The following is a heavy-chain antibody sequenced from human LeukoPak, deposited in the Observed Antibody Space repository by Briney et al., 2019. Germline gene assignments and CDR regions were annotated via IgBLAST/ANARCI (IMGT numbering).Heavy chain of an antibody. Sequence: ASVKVSCKASGYTFTSYDINWVRQATGQGREWMGWMNPNSGNTGYAQKFQGRVTMTRNTSISTAYMELSSLRSEDTAVYYCARATTVTTRVYGYWGQGTLVTVSS. J-gene: IGHJ4*02. D-gene: IGHD4-17*01. CDR3: ARATTVTTRVYGY. CDR1: GYTFTSYD. V-gene: IGHV1-8*01. CDR2: MNPNSGNT.